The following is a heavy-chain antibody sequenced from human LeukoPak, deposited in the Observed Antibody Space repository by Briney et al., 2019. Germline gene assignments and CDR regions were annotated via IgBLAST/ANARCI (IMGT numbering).Heavy chain of an antibody. CDR3: AKAARYSYYPDYFHY. CDR1: GFTFSSYA. J-gene: IGHJ4*02. V-gene: IGHV3-23*01. D-gene: IGHD4-11*01. CDR2: ISGSGGST. Sequence: GGSLRLSCAASGFTFSSYAMSWVRQAPGKGLEWVSTISGSGGSTYFADSVKGRFTISRDNSKNTLYLQMNSLRAEDTAVYYCAKAARYSYYPDYFHYWGQGTLVTVSS.